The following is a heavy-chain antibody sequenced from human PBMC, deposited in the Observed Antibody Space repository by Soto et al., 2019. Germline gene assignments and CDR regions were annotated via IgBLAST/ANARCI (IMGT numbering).Heavy chain of an antibody. D-gene: IGHD3-22*01. CDR3: ARSAYYYDSSGHIFDY. Sequence: QVQLVESGGGVVQPGRSLRLSCAASGFTFSSYAMHWVRQAPGKGLEWVAVISYDGSNKYYADSVKGRFTISRDNSKNTLYLQMNSLRAEDTAVDYCARSAYYYDSSGHIFDYWGQGTLVTVSS. CDR1: GFTFSSYA. CDR2: ISYDGSNK. J-gene: IGHJ4*02. V-gene: IGHV3-30-3*01.